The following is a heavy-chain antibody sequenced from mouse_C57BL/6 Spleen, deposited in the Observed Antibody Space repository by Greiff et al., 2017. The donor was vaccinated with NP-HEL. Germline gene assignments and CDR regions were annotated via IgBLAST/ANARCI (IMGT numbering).Heavy chain of an antibody. D-gene: IGHD2-4*01. J-gene: IGHJ2*01. V-gene: IGHV1-42*01. CDR2: INPSTGGT. CDR3: ARGGDYDGFDY. CDR1: GYSFTGYY. Sequence: EVQLQQSGPELVKPGASVKISCKASGYSFTGYYMNWVKQSPEKSLEWIGEINPSTGGTTYNQKFKAKATLTVDKSSSTAYMQLKSLTSEDSAVYYCARGGDYDGFDYWGQGTTLTVSS.